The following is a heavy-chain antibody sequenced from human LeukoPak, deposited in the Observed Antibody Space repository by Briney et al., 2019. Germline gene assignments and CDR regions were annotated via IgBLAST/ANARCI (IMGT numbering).Heavy chain of an antibody. J-gene: IGHJ3*02. CDR1: GGTFSSYT. CDR3: AVGVRGSGSYQIWGHAFDI. V-gene: IGHV1-69*13. Sequence: SVKVSCKTSGGTFSSYTISWVRQAPGQGLEWMGGIIPIFSTADYAQKFQGRVAITADESTSTAYMELSSLRSEDTAIFYCAVGVRGSGSYQIWGHAFDIWGQGTMVTVSS. D-gene: IGHD3-10*01. CDR2: IIPIFSTA.